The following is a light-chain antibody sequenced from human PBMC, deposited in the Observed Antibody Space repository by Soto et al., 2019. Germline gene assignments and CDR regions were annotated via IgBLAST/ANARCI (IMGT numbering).Light chain of an antibody. CDR3: QSYDSSLSGSV. J-gene: IGLJ3*02. CDR1: SSNIGAGYD. Sequence: QSVLTQPPSVSGAPGQRVTISCTGSSSNIGAGYDVHWYQQLPRTAPKLLIYGNTNRPSGVPDRFSGSKSVTSASLAITGLRAEDEAEYYCQSYDSSLSGSVFGGGTKVTVL. V-gene: IGLV1-40*01. CDR2: GNT.